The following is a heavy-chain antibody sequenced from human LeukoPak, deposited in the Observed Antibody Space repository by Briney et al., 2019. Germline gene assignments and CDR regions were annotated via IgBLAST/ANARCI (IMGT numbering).Heavy chain of an antibody. J-gene: IGHJ4*02. CDR2: IIPIFGTA. Sequence: SVKDSCQASVGTLSRYPISSVRPAPGRGGGWMGGIIPIFGTANYPQKFQGRVTITADTSTSTAYMQLSSLTSEDTAVYYCARAFDRSNSPTGFDYWGQGTLVTVSS. CDR3: ARAFDRSNSPTGFDY. CDR1: VGTLSRYP. D-gene: IGHD3-9*01. V-gene: IGHV1-69*06.